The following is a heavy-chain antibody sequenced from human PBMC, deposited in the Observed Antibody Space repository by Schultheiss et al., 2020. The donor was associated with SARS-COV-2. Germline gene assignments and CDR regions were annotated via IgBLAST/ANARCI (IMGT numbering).Heavy chain of an antibody. CDR1: GFTFSSYA. Sequence: GGSLRLSCAASGFTFSSYAMSWVRQAPGKGLEWVAVISYDGSNKYYADSAKGRFTISRDNSKNTLYLQMNSLRAEDTAVYYCARDHSLLRYFDWLSDYWGQGTLVTVSS. CDR3: ARDHSLLRYFDWLSDY. CDR2: ISYDGSNK. J-gene: IGHJ4*02. D-gene: IGHD3-9*01. V-gene: IGHV3-30*01.